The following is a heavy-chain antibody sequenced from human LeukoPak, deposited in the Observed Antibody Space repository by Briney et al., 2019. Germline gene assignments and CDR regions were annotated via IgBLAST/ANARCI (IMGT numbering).Heavy chain of an antibody. D-gene: IGHD3-10*01. CDR3: ASAVSRGEYFDY. V-gene: IGHV4-39*01. Sequence: SETLSLTCTVSGGSISSSSYYWGWIRHPPGKGLEWIGSIYYSGSTYYNPSLKSRVTISVDTSKNQFSLKLSSVTAADTAVYYCASAVSRGEYFDYWGQGTLVTVSS. J-gene: IGHJ4*02. CDR1: GGSISSSSYY. CDR2: IYYSGST.